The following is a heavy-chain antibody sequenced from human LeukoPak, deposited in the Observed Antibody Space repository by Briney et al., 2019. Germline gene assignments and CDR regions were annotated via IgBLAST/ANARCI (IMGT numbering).Heavy chain of an antibody. CDR2: INRDGSII. D-gene: IGHD3-10*01. V-gene: IGHV3-48*03. Sequence: QPGGSLRLSCAASGFTFSSYCMNWVRQAPGKGLEWVAHINRDGSIIYYADSVKGRFTVSRDNANNSMYLQMNSLRGEDTAVYYCARGPPDIGFDGWGRGTLATVS. CDR1: GFTFSSYC. CDR3: ARGPPDIGFDG. J-gene: IGHJ4*02.